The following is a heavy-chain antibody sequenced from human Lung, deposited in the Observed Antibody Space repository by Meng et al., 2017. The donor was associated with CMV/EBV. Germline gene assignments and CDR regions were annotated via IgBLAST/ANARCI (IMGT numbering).Heavy chain of an antibody. CDR3: AGGGGYTSGWYDY. V-gene: IGHV6-1*01. Sequence: YSVSSDSAAWTCIRQSPSRGLECLGNTYYRSKWYNDYAESVKGRIPIYADTSKNQFSLQLISVTPEDTAVYYCAGGGGYTSGWYDYWGQGTLVTVSS. J-gene: IGHJ4*02. CDR1: YSVSSDSAA. D-gene: IGHD6-19*01. CDR2: TYYRSKWYN.